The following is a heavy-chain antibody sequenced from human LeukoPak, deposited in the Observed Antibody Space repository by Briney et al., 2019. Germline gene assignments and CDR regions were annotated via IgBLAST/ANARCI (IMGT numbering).Heavy chain of an antibody. CDR1: GFTFDDYA. J-gene: IGHJ4*02. CDR3: AREGPNYFDY. Sequence: GGSLRLSCAASGFTFDDYAMHWVRQAPGKGLEWVSVIYSGGNTYHADSVKGRFTISRDNSKNTLYLQMNSLRDEDTAVYYCAREGPNYFDYWGQGTLVTVSS. CDR2: IYSGGNT. V-gene: IGHV3-53*01.